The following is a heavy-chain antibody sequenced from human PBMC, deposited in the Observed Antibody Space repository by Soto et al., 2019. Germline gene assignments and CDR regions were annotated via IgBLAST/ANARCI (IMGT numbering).Heavy chain of an antibody. Sequence: SETLSLTCSVSGGSISSYYWSWIRQPPGKGLEWIGYIYYSGSTNYNPSLKSRVTISVDTSKNQFSLRLTSVTAADTAVYYCPTLPPRIVVVMTDLPTWGQGTLVTVSS. V-gene: IGHV4-59*12. CDR3: PTLPPRIVVVMTDLPT. J-gene: IGHJ5*02. CDR2: IYYSGST. D-gene: IGHD2-15*01. CDR1: GGSISSYY.